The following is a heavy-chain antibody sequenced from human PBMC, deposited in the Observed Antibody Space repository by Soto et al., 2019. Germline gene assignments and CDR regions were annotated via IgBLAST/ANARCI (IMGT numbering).Heavy chain of an antibody. CDR1: GGSFRNYY. Sequence: QVELQQWGAGLLKPSETLSLTCGVYGGSFRNYYLIWVRQPPGQGLEWIGEVNHSGEATYNPSIQSRITISLDTSNNQFSLKMTSVTAADTAMYFCMRAERFPRSWFDPWGQGTQVTVSS. CDR3: MRAERFPRSWFDP. CDR2: VNHSGEA. D-gene: IGHD3-10*01. J-gene: IGHJ5*02. V-gene: IGHV4-34*02.